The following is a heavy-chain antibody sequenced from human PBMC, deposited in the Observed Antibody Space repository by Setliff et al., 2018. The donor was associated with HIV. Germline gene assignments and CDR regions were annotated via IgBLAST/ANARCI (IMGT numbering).Heavy chain of an antibody. V-gene: IGHV4-39*07. CDR3: AKDRSGSYRTFDY. D-gene: IGHD1-26*01. CDR1: GASSIYF. Sequence: SETLSLTCTVSGASSIYFWGWIRQPPGKGLEWIGSVYYSGSTYYNPSLESRVTISMDTSKNQFSLKLNSVTAADTAVYYCAKDRSGSYRTFDYWGPGILVTVS. CDR2: VYYSGST. J-gene: IGHJ4*02.